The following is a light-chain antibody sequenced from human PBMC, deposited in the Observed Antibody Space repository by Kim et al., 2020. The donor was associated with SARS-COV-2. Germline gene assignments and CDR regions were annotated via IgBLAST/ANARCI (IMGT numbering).Light chain of an antibody. CDR2: VNGDGSH. Sequence: QLVLTQSPSASASLGASVRLTCTLSSGHSRYAIAWHQQQPEKGPRYLMKVNGDGSHSKGDGIPERFSGSSSGAERYLPISGLQSEDEADYYCQTWGTGWVFGGGTKLTVL. CDR3: QTWGTGWV. CDR1: SGHSRYA. J-gene: IGLJ3*02. V-gene: IGLV4-69*01.